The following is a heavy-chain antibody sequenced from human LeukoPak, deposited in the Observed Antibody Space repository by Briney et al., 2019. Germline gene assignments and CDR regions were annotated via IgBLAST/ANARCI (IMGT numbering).Heavy chain of an antibody. CDR3: AREAAAGLAPSDY. D-gene: IGHD6-13*01. V-gene: IGHV4-34*01. CDR2: INHSEST. Sequence: SETLSLTCAVYGGSLSGYYWSWIRQSPEKGLEWMGEINHSESTNYNPSLKSRVTISVDTSKNQFSLKLSSVTAADTAVYYCAREAAAGLAPSDYWGQGTLVTVSS. J-gene: IGHJ4*02. CDR1: GGSLSGYY.